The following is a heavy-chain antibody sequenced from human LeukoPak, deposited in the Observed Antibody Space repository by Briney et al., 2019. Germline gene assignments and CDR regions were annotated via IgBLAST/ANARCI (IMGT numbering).Heavy chain of an antibody. V-gene: IGHV3-21*01. CDR3: ARDRGSYSRDAFDI. J-gene: IGHJ3*02. Sequence: GGSLRLSCAASGFTFSSYAMHWVRQAPGKGLEWVSSISSSSSYIYYADSVKGRFTISRDNAKNSLYLQMNSLRAEDTAVYYCARDRGSYSRDAFDIWGQGTMVTVSS. D-gene: IGHD1-26*01. CDR1: GFTFSSYA. CDR2: ISSSSSYI.